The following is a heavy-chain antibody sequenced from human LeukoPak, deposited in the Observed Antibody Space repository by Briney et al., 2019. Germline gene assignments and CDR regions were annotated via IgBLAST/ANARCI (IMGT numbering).Heavy chain of an antibody. CDR3: AKDRSYDSSGYYYYFDY. CDR2: ISGSGGST. J-gene: IGHJ4*02. D-gene: IGHD3-22*01. Sequence: PGGSLRLSCAASGFTFSSYAMSWVRQAPGKGLEWVSAISGSGGSTYYADPVKGRFTISRDNSKNTLYLQMNSLRAEDTAVYYCAKDRSYDSSGYYYYFDYWGQGTLVTVSS. CDR1: GFTFSSYA. V-gene: IGHV3-23*01.